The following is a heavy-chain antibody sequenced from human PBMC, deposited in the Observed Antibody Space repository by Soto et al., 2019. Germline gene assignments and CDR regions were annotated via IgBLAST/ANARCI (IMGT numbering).Heavy chain of an antibody. CDR2: LWYDGSNK. CDR1: GFPISSYG. CDR3: ARDHDRRDGYNCAFDI. J-gene: IGHJ3*02. D-gene: IGHD5-18*01. Sequence: GGSLRLSCAASGFPISSYGIHWDRQAPGKGLGCVSVLWYDGSNKYYADSVKGRFTISRDKSKNTLYLQMNSLRAEDTAVYYCARDHDRRDGYNCAFDIWGQATMVTVSS. V-gene: IGHV3-33*01.